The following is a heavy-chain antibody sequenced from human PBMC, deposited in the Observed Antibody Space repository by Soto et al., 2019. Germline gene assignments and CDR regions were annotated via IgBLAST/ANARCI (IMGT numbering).Heavy chain of an antibody. Sequence: QVQLVESGGGVVQPGRSLRLSCVASGFTFSSYAMHWVRQAPGKGLEWVTHISFDESNKYYLDSVKGRFIISRDNSKNTLYLQMNSLRPEDTAVYYCAKDLRPTLAVAAFDFDSWGQGTQVTVSS. V-gene: IGHV3-30*18. CDR2: ISFDESNK. D-gene: IGHD6-19*01. J-gene: IGHJ4*02. CDR1: GFTFSSYA. CDR3: AKDLRPTLAVAAFDFDS.